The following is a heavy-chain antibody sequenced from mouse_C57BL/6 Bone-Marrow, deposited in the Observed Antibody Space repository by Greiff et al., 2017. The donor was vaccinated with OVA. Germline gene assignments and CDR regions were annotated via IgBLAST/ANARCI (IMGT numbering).Heavy chain of an antibody. Sequence: QVQLKQPGAELVKPGASVKMSCKASGYTFTSYWITWVKQRPGQGLEWIGDIYPGSGSTNYNEKFKSKATLTVDTSSSTAYMQLSSLTSEDSAVYYCARDPYYYAMDYWGQGTSVTVSS. CDR2: IYPGSGST. J-gene: IGHJ4*01. CDR1: GYTFTSYW. CDR3: ARDPYYYAMDY. V-gene: IGHV1-55*01.